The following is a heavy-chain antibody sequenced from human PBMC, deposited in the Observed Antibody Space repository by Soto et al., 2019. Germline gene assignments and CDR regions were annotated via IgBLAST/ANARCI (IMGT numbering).Heavy chain of an antibody. CDR3: AKELGIAARAYYYYGMDV. CDR2: ISYDGSNK. D-gene: IGHD6-6*01. Sequence: QVQLVESGGGVVQPGMSLRLSCAASGFTFSSYGMHWVRQAPGKGLEWVAVISYDGSNKYYADSVKGRFTISRDNSKNTLYLQMNSLRAEDTAVYYCAKELGIAARAYYYYGMDVWGQGTTVTVSS. CDR1: GFTFSSYG. J-gene: IGHJ6*02. V-gene: IGHV3-30*18.